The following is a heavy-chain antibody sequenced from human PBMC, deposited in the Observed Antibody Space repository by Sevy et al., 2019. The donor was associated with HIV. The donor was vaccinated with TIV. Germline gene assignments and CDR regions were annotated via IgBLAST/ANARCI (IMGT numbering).Heavy chain of an antibody. CDR3: ARGGLLFAESHFDY. D-gene: IGHD3-10*01. CDR2: INPNTGAT. J-gene: IGHJ4*02. CDR1: GFIFTGYH. Sequence: ASVKVSCTTSGFIFTGYHIHWVRQAPGQGLEWMGWINPNTGATKYTENFQDKISVTRDTSINTAYLEVTRLKSDDTAVYYCARGGLLFAESHFDYWGQGTLVTVS. V-gene: IGHV1-2*02.